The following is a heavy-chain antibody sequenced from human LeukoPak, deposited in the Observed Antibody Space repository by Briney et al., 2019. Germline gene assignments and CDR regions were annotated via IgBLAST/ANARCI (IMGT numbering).Heavy chain of an antibody. D-gene: IGHD6-6*01. CDR1: GGSISSYY. CDR3: AREGGLYSGSP. Sequence: PSETLSLTCTVSGGSISSYYWGWIRQPPGKGLEWIGSIYYSGSTYYNPSLKSRVTISVDTSKNQFSLKLSSVTAADTAVYYCAREGGLYSGSPWGQGTLVTVSS. J-gene: IGHJ5*02. CDR2: IYYSGST. V-gene: IGHV4-39*07.